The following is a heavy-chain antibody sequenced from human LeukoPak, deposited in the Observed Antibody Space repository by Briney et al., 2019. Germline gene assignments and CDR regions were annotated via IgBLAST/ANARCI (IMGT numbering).Heavy chain of an antibody. CDR3: SPGFVFDV. J-gene: IGHJ3*01. Sequence: GGSLRLSCAASGFTFTDYRMHWVRQRPGEGLVWVSHISTDGGRTNYADSVKGRFTTSRDNTKNTVYLQMSSLRAEDTAVYYCSPGFVFDVWGQGKMVTVSS. D-gene: IGHD2-15*01. V-gene: IGHV3-74*01. CDR1: GFTFTDYR. CDR2: ISTDGGRT.